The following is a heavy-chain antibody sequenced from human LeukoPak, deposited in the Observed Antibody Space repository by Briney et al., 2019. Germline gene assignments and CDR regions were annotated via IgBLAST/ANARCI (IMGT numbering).Heavy chain of an antibody. Sequence: GGSLRLSCAASGFIVSSNYMSWVRQAPGMGLEWVSVIYSGGSTYYADSVKGRFTISRDNSKNTLYLQMNSLRAEDTAVYYCASMAAAGTPYYYYYMDVWGKGTTVTISS. CDR3: ASMAAAGTPYYYYYMDV. J-gene: IGHJ6*03. D-gene: IGHD6-13*01. CDR1: GFIVSSNY. CDR2: IYSGGST. V-gene: IGHV3-66*01.